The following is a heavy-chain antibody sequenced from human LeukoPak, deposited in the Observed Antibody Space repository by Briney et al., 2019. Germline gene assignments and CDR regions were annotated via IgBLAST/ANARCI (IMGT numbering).Heavy chain of an antibody. CDR1: GFTFSSYW. D-gene: IGHD3-16*01. CDR3: ARERGSYSDY. V-gene: IGHV3-74*01. Sequence: GGSLRLSCAASGFTFSSYWMHWVRQAPGKGLVWVSRVNTDGSTPTYADSVKGRFTISRDNAKNTLYLQMNSLRAEDTAVYYCARERGSYSDYGGQGTLVTVSS. CDR2: VNTDGSTP. J-gene: IGHJ4*02.